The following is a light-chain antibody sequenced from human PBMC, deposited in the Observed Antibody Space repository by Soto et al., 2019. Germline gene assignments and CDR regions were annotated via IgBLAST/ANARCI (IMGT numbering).Light chain of an antibody. Sequence: QSALTQPPSASGSPGQSVTISCTGTSSDVGVYNSVSWYQQHPAQAPKLMIYDVSKRPSGVPDRFSGSKSGNTASLTVSGLQAEDEADYYCSSYAGTHIVFGTGTKVTVL. J-gene: IGLJ1*01. CDR1: SSDVGVYNS. CDR2: DVS. V-gene: IGLV2-8*01. CDR3: SSYAGTHIV.